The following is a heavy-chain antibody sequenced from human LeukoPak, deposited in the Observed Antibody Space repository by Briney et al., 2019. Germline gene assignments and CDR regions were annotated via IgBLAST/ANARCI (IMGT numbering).Heavy chain of an antibody. D-gene: IGHD1-1*01. J-gene: IGHJ3*02. V-gene: IGHV4-34*01. CDR1: GGSFSGYY. Sequence: SETLSLTCAVYGGSFSGYYWNWIRQPPGKGQEWIGEINHSGSTNYNPSLKRRVTISIDTSKNQFSLKVRFVTAADTAVYYCARGNRGDNWNDPVIAFDIWGQGTMVTVSS. CDR2: INHSGST. CDR3: ARGNRGDNWNDPVIAFDI.